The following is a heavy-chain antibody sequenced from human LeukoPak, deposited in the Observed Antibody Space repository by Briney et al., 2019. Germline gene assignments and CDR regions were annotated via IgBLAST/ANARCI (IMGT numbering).Heavy chain of an antibody. V-gene: IGHV1-69*05. D-gene: IGHD2-2*01. Sequence: ASVKVSCKASGGTFSSYAISWVRQAPGQGLEWMGGIIPIFGTANYAQKFQGRVTITTDESTSTAYMELSSLRSEDTAVYYCARSIVVVPAASTPFDYWGQGTLVTVSS. CDR3: ARSIVVVPAASTPFDY. CDR1: GGTFSSYA. J-gene: IGHJ4*02. CDR2: IIPIFGTA.